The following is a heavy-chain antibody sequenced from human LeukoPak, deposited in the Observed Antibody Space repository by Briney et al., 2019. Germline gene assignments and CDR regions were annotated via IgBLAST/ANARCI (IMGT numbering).Heavy chain of an antibody. CDR2: INWNGGST. Sequence: GGSLRLSCAASGFTFDDYGMSWVSQAPGKGLEWVSGINWNGGSTGYADSVKGRFTIARDNAKNSLYLQMNSLRAEDTALYYCAREKPFYDSSGYYYPIAFDYWGQGTLVTVSS. V-gene: IGHV3-20*04. D-gene: IGHD3-22*01. CDR3: AREKPFYDSSGYYYPIAFDY. J-gene: IGHJ4*02. CDR1: GFTFDDYG.